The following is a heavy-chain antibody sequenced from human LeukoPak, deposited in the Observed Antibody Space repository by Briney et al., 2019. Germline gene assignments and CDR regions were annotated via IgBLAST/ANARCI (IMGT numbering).Heavy chain of an antibody. Sequence: HRASVKVSCKASGGTFSSYAISWVRQAPGQGLEWMGRIIPIFGIANYAQKFQGRVTITADKSTSTAYMELSSLRSEDTAVYYCARDSRTTDYYYYGMDVWGQGTTVTVSS. V-gene: IGHV1-69*04. J-gene: IGHJ6*02. CDR1: GGTFSSYA. CDR2: IIPIFGIA. D-gene: IGHD1-1*01. CDR3: ARDSRTTDYYYYGMDV.